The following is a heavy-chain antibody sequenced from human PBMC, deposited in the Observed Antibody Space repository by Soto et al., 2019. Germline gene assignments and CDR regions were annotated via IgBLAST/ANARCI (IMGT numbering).Heavy chain of an antibody. CDR3: ARQGGSSGIWYFDY. CDR1: GFTFSGYA. J-gene: IGHJ4*02. D-gene: IGHD6-6*01. CDR2: TSYDENYK. Sequence: QVQLVESGGGVVQPGRSLRLSCAASGFTFSGYAMHWVRQAPGKGLEWVAATSYDENYKYYADSVKGRFTISRDNSKNTLFLQMNSLRTEVTAVYYCARQGGSSGIWYFDYWGQGSLVTVSS. V-gene: IGHV3-30*04.